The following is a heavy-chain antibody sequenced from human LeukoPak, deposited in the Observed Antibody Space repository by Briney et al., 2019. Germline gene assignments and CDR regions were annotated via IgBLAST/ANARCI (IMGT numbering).Heavy chain of an antibody. J-gene: IGHJ3*02. D-gene: IGHD3-10*01. CDR2: ISYDGSNK. CDR1: GFTFSSYG. V-gene: IGHV3-30*18. Sequence: PGRSLRLSCAASGFTFSSYGMHWVRQAPGKGLEWVAVISYDGSNKYYADSVKGRFTISRDNSKNTLYLQMNSLRAEDTAVYYCAKDSAESAFDIWGQGTMVTVSS. CDR3: AKDSAESAFDI.